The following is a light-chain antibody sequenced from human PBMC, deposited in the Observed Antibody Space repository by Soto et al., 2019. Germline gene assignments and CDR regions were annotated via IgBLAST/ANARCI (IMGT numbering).Light chain of an antibody. J-gene: IGKJ1*01. V-gene: IGKV3-15*01. CDR1: QSVSNN. CDR2: DAS. CDR3: EQYNNWPPWT. Sequence: ILMTQSPATLSVSPGERATLSCRASQSVSNNLAWYQQKPGQAPRLLIYDASTRATGIPARFSGSESGTDFTPTISGLQSENFTVYYCEQYNNWPPWTFGQGTKVEIK.